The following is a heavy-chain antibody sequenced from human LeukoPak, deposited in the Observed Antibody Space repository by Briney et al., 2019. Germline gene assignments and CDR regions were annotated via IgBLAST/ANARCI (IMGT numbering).Heavy chain of an antibody. CDR3: ARDLATVLGYCSGGSCYPDS. D-gene: IGHD2-15*01. Sequence: PGRSLRLSCEASGFTFNRYAMHWVRQAPGKGLECVAIISFDGSNKYYADSVKGRFTISRDNSKNTLYLQMNSLSAEDTAVYYCARDLATVLGYCSGGSCYPDSWGQGTLVTVSS. V-gene: IGHV3-30*04. J-gene: IGHJ4*02. CDR1: GFTFNRYA. CDR2: ISFDGSNK.